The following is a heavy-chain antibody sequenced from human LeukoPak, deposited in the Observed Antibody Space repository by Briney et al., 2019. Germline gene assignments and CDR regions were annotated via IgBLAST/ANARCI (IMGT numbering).Heavy chain of an antibody. CDR2: ISGSGGST. V-gene: IGHV3-23*01. CDR1: GFTFSSYA. Sequence: PGGSLRLSCAASGFTFSSYAMSWVRQAPGKGVEWVSAISGSGGSTYYADSVKGRFTISRDNSKNRLYLQMNSLRAEDTAVYYCAKDYYDSSGYIFDYWGQGTPVTVSS. D-gene: IGHD3-22*01. J-gene: IGHJ4*02. CDR3: AKDYYDSSGYIFDY.